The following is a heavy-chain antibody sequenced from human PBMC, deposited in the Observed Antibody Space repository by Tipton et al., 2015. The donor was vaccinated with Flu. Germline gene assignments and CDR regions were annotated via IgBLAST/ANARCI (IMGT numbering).Heavy chain of an antibody. J-gene: IGHJ4*02. V-gene: IGHV1-3*04. CDR2: INIFTANT. D-gene: IGHD3-22*01. CDR1: GYDFSTYA. CDR3: ARELDSSGLHLEY. Sequence: QSGPEVKKPGASVKLSCRASGYDFSTYAIQWVRRAPGQGLEWLGWINIFTANTKYSQKFQGRVTITRDTSASTAYMELSGLTTEDTAVYYCARELDSSGLHLEYWGQGTLVTVSS.